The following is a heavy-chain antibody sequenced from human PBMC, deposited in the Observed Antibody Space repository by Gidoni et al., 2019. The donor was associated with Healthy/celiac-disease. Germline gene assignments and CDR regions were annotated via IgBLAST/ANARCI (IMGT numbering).Heavy chain of an antibody. CDR2: IIPILGIA. CDR1: GGTFSSYD. Sequence: QVQLVQSGAEVKKPGSSVTVSCKASGGTFSSYDISWVRQAPGQGLEWMGRIIPILGIANYAQKFQGRVTITADKSTSTAYMELSSLRSEDMAVYYCARDWGEGYGDYNWFDPWGQGTLVTVSS. CDR3: ARDWGEGYGDYNWFDP. J-gene: IGHJ5*02. D-gene: IGHD4-17*01. V-gene: IGHV1-69*04.